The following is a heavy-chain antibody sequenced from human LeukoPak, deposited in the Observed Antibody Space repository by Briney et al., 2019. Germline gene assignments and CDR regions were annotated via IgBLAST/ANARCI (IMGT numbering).Heavy chain of an antibody. CDR1: GGTFSSYA. CDR2: INPNSSGT. Sequence: ASVKVSCKASGGTFSSYAISWVRQAPGQGLEWMGWINPNSSGTNYAQKFQGRVTMTRDTSISTAYMELSRLRSDDTAVYYCARDRRGGSGSYEGNWFDPWGQGTLVTVSS. J-gene: IGHJ5*02. D-gene: IGHD3-10*01. CDR3: ARDRRGGSGSYEGNWFDP. V-gene: IGHV1-2*02.